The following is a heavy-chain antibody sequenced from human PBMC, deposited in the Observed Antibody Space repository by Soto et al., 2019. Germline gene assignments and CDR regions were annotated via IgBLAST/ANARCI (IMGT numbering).Heavy chain of an antibody. CDR2: ISGYNGQT. CDR3: ARDGRKELWVEGLNAMDV. CDR1: GYTFTTYG. V-gene: IGHV1-18*01. Sequence: QIQLVQSGPEVKKPGASVKVSCKASGYTFTTYGISWVRQAPGQGLEWMGWISGYNGQTNYAQKFRGRVTITTDTSTGTAYMEMRSLRSDDTAPYYCARDGRKELWVEGLNAMDVWGQGTTVTVSS. D-gene: IGHD5-18*01. J-gene: IGHJ6*02.